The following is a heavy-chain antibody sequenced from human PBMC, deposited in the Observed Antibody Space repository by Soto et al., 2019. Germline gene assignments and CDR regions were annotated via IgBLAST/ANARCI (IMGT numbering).Heavy chain of an antibody. CDR1: GYTFTSYA. V-gene: IGHV7-4-1*01. Sequence: SVKVSCKASGYTFTSYAMNWVRQAPGQGLEWMGWINTNTGNPTYAQGFTGRFVFSLDTSVSAAYLQICSLKAEDTAVYYCEREGISRAVAVTPQPSSACDIWGQGTMVNVS. D-gene: IGHD6-19*01. J-gene: IGHJ3*02. CDR2: INTNTGNP. CDR3: EREGISRAVAVTPQPSSACDI.